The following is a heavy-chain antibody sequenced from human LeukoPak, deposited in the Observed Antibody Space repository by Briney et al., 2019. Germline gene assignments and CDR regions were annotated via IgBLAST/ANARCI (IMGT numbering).Heavy chain of an antibody. D-gene: IGHD2-15*01. Sequence: SQTLSLTCTVSGGSISSGSYYWSWIRQPAGKGLEWIGRIYTSGSTNYNPSLKSRVTISVDTSKNQFSLKLSSVTAADTAVYYCARDSRRVDLFDPWGQGTLVTVSS. J-gene: IGHJ5*02. CDR2: IYTSGST. CDR1: GGSISSGSYY. CDR3: ARDSRRVDLFDP. V-gene: IGHV4-61*02.